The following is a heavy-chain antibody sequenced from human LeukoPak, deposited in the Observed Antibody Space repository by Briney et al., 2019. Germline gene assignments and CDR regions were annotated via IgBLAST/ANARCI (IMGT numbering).Heavy chain of an antibody. D-gene: IGHD2-21*01. J-gene: IGHJ4*02. V-gene: IGHV3-48*02. CDR1: GFTFSNAW. CDR2: ISSTSTSM. CDR3: ARVWQDNSGVDY. Sequence: PGGSLRLSCAASGFTFSNAWMNWVRQAPGKGLEWLSYISSTSTSMNYADSVRGRFAISRDNAKNSLYLQMNSLRDEDTAVYYCARVWQDNSGVDYWGQGTLVTVSS.